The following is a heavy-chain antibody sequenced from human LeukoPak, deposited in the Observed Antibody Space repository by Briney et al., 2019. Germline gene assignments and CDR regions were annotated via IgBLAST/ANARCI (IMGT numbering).Heavy chain of an antibody. Sequence: NPSETLSLTCTVSGGSISTSSYYWGWIRQPPGKGLEWIGSIYHSGSTYYNPSLKSRVTISVDTSKNQFSLKLSSVTAADTAVYYCASGNMVRGVIIGLWTGFDPWGQGTLVTVSS. CDR1: GGSISTSSYY. D-gene: IGHD3-10*01. CDR2: IYHSGST. J-gene: IGHJ5*02. V-gene: IGHV4-39*07. CDR3: ASGNMVRGVIIGLWTGFDP.